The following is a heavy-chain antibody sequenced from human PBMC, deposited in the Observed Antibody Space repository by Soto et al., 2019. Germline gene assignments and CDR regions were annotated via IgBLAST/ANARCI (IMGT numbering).Heavy chain of an antibody. Sequence: GSLRLSWGASGLSFTKHPMIWVRQGPGKGLEWVAAISGRTGDTAYADSVRGRFTLSRDSSTYTMFLQMNSLRAEDTAVYYCGVQYDYWGQGTLVTVSS. J-gene: IGHJ4*02. CDR3: GVQYDY. V-gene: IGHV3-23*01. CDR2: ISGRTGDT. CDR1: GLSFTKHP.